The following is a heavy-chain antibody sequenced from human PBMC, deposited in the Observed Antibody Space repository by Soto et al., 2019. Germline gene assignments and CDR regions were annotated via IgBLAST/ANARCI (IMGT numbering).Heavy chain of an antibody. CDR2: IDWDDDK. V-gene: IGHV2-70*01. CDR3: ARNYVPDYYYGMDV. D-gene: IGHD3-10*02. J-gene: IGHJ6*02. CDR1: GFSLSTSGMC. Sequence: AGPTLRNPTQTRTLTCTFSGFSLSTSGMCVSWIRQPPGKALEWLALIDWDDDKYYSTSLKTRLTISKDTSKNQVVLTMTNMDPVDTATYYCARNYVPDYYYGMDVWGHGTTVPVS.